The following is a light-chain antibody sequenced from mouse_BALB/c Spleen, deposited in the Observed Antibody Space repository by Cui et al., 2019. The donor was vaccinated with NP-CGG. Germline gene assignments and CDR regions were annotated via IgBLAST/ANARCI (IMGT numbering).Light chain of an antibody. V-gene: IGLV1*01. CDR3: ALWYSNHWV. CDR2: GTH. Sequence: QAVVTQESALTTSPGETVTLTCRSSNGAVTTGNYANWVQEKPDHLFTGLIGGTHNRAPGVPARFSGSLIGDKAALTITGTQTEDETIYFCALWYSNHWVFGGGTKLTVL. J-gene: IGLJ1*01. CDR1: NGAVTTGNY.